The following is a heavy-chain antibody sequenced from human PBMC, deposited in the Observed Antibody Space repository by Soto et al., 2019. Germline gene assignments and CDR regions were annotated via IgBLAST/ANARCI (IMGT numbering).Heavy chain of an antibody. Sequence: QVQLVQSGAEVRQPGSSVTVSCKASGGTFSNYAISWLRQAPGQGLECMGGIIPIVGTGSYAQKFQGRVTITADEPTTTAYMELSSLRFEVTAVYYCARVVILGPTASTHYYYHMDVWGPGTTVTVSS. D-gene: IGHD2-21*01. CDR2: IIPIVGTG. CDR3: ARVVILGPTASTHYYYHMDV. CDR1: GGTFSNYA. V-gene: IGHV1-69*01. J-gene: IGHJ6*02.